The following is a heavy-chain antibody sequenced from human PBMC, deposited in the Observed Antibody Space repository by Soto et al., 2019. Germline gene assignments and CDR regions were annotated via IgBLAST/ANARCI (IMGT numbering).Heavy chain of an antibody. V-gene: IGHV3-48*03. CDR3: ASSCSGGSCYPGYYYYGMDV. J-gene: IGHJ6*02. D-gene: IGHD2-15*01. CDR2: ISSSGSTL. CDR1: GFTFSSYE. Sequence: GGSLRLSCAASGFTFSSYEMNWVRQAPGKGLEWVSYISSSGSTLYYADSVKGRFTISRDNAKNSLYLQMNSLRAEDTAVYYCASSCSGGSCYPGYYYYGMDVWGQGTTVTVSS.